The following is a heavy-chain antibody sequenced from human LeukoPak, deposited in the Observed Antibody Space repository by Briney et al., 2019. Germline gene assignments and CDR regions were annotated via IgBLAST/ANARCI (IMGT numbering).Heavy chain of an antibody. J-gene: IGHJ6*03. D-gene: IGHD3-3*01. CDR1: GDSIRGSY. V-gene: IGHV4-59*12. CDR3: ARLKSGYYYMDV. Sequence: SETLSLTCTVSGDSIRGSYKTWIRQPPGRGLEWIGYIYDSGSTNYNPSLKSRVTMSVDTSKNQFSLKLSSVTAADTAVYYCARLKSGYYYMDVWGKGTTVTVSS. CDR2: IYDSGST.